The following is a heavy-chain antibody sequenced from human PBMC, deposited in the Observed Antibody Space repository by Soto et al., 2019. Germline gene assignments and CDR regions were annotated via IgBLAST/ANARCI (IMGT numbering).Heavy chain of an antibody. V-gene: IGHV3-73*01. CDR2: IRSKTNSYAT. CDR1: GFTVSGSA. D-gene: IGHD3-16*02. J-gene: IGHJ3*02. Sequence: EVQLVESGGGLVQPGGSLKLSCAASGFTVSGSAVHWVRQASGRGLEWVGRIRSKTNSYATADAASVEGRFTISRADSKKTAYLQMNRLKTEDTAVYYCTSHVGEVSFPRTFDNWGQGTMVTVSS. CDR3: TSHVGEVSFPRTFDN.